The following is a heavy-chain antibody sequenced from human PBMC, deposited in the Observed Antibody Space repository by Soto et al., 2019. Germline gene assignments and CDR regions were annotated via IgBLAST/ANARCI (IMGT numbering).Heavy chain of an antibody. Sequence: QVQLVQSGAEVKKPGSSVKVSCKASGGTFSSYAISWVRQAPGQGLEWMGGIIPIFGTANYAQKFQGRVTIXAXEXXSTAYMELSSLRSEDTAVYYCARDTESRSGYDPPPWGQGTLVTVSS. D-gene: IGHD5-12*01. CDR3: ARDTESRSGYDPPP. CDR1: GGTFSSYA. CDR2: IIPIFGTA. V-gene: IGHV1-69*12. J-gene: IGHJ5*02.